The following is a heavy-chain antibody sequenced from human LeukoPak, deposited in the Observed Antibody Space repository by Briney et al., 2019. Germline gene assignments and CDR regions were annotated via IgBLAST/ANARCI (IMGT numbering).Heavy chain of an antibody. CDR1: GYSISSGYY. CDR2: IYHGGRT. D-gene: IGHD3-10*01. Sequence: SETLSLTCTVSGYSISSGYYWGWIRQTPGKGLEWIGYIYHGGRTDYNPSLKSRVTISVDTSKNQFSLKLSSVTAADTAVYYCARDHTMVRGVITNWFDPWGQGTLVTVSS. CDR3: ARDHTMVRGVITNWFDP. J-gene: IGHJ5*02. V-gene: IGHV4-38-2*02.